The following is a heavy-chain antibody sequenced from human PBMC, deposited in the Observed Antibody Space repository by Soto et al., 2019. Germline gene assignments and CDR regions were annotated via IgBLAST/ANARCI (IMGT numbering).Heavy chain of an antibody. V-gene: IGHV3-21*06. CDR2: ISSTTNYI. Sequence: GGSLRLSCAASGFTFTRYSMNGVRQAPGKGLDWVSSISSTTNYIYYGDSMKGRFTISRDNAKNSLYLEMNSLRVEDTAVYYCARESEDLTSNFDYWSPGTLVTVSS. J-gene: IGHJ4*02. CDR3: ARESEDLTSNFDY. CDR1: GFTFTRYS.